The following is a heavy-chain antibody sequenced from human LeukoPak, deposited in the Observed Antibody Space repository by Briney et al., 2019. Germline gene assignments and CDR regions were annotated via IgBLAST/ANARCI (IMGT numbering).Heavy chain of an antibody. V-gene: IGHV3-33*01. CDR3: ARDGDAGAFDI. Sequence: GGSLRLSCAASGFTFSTYVMHWVRQAPGKGMDWVAIIWHDGTNKYYADSVKGRFTISRDNSKNTLYLQMNSLRVEDTAVYYCARDGDAGAFDIWGRGTMVTVSS. D-gene: IGHD7-27*01. J-gene: IGHJ3*02. CDR1: GFTFSTYV. CDR2: IWHDGTNK.